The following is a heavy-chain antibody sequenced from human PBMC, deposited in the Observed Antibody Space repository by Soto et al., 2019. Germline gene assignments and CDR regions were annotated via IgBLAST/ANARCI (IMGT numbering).Heavy chain of an antibody. Sequence: SESLYLTCAVSCGSVTSNNWWTWVRQPPGQGLEWIGEIYRTGSTNYNPSLKSRVTISLDKSENQFSLKVTSLTAADTAVYYCASRDPGTSVDYWGQGTLVTVSS. D-gene: IGHD1-7*01. CDR3: ASRDPGTSVDY. CDR2: IYRTGST. CDR1: CGSVTSNNW. J-gene: IGHJ4*02. V-gene: IGHV4-4*02.